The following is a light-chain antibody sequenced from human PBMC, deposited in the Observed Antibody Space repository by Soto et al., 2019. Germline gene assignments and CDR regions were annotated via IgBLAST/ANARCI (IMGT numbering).Light chain of an antibody. V-gene: IGKV3-20*01. CDR3: QQYGCSLWT. J-gene: IGKJ1*01. CDR1: QTVSSSY. CDR2: GSA. Sequence: EIVLTQSPGTLSLSPGERATLSCRASQTVSSSYLAWYQQKPGQAPRLLIYGSASRATGIPDGFSGSGSGTDITLTSSRLEPEDFAVYYCQQYGCSLWTFGQGTKVEI.